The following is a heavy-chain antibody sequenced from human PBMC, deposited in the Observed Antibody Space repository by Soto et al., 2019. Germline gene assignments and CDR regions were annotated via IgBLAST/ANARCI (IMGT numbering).Heavy chain of an antibody. Sequence: EVQLLESGGGLVQPGGSLRLSCAASGFIFSSYAMSWVRQAPGKGLEWISAISGSGGSTYYADSVKGRSTISRDDSKTTLFLQMNSLRAEDTALYYCAKNYYDSTGFDAFDIWGQGTKVTVSS. CDR1: GFIFSSYA. J-gene: IGHJ3*02. CDR2: ISGSGGST. V-gene: IGHV3-23*01. CDR3: AKNYYDSTGFDAFDI. D-gene: IGHD3-22*01.